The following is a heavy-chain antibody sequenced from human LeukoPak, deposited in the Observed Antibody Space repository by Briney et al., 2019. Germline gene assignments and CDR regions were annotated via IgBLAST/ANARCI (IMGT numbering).Heavy chain of an antibody. CDR1: GYTLTELS. D-gene: IGHD3-10*01. V-gene: IGHV1-8*01. CDR2: MNPNSGNT. J-gene: IGHJ6*03. CDR3: ARGRRSRGVIIKFYYYMDV. Sequence: ASVKVSCKVSGYTLTELSMHWVRQATGQGLEWMGWMNPNSGNTGYAQKFQGRVTMARNTSISTAYMELSSLRSEDTAVYYCARGRRSRGVIIKFYYYMDVWGKGTTVTISS.